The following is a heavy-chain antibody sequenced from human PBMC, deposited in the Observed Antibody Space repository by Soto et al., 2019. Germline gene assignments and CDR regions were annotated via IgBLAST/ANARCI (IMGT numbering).Heavy chain of an antibody. V-gene: IGHV4-4*07. J-gene: IGHJ5*02. Sequence: SETLSLTCTVSGASISGYYWSWIRKSAGKGLEWIGRIYATGTTDYNPSLKSRVMMSVDTSKKQFSLRLRSVTAAATAGYYLVREGKKTLRDWLEPWGQGISVTVSS. CDR3: VREGKKTLRDWLEP. D-gene: IGHD3-16*01. CDR2: IYATGTT. CDR1: GASISGYY.